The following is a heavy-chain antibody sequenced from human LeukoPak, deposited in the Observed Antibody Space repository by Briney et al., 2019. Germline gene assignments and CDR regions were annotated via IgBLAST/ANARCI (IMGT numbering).Heavy chain of an antibody. D-gene: IGHD2-2*02. CDR3: AIYQSGLFDY. Sequence: SETLSLTCTVSGGSISSGDYYWSWIRQPPGKGLEWIGYIYYSGSTYYNPSLKSRVTISVATSKNQFSLKLSSVPAADTAVYYCAIYQSGLFDYWGQGTLVTVSS. CDR1: GGSISSGDYY. J-gene: IGHJ4*02. CDR2: IYYSGST. V-gene: IGHV4-30-4*01.